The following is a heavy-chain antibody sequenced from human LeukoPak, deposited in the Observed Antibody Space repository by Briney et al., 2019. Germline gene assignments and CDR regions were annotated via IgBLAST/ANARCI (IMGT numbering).Heavy chain of an antibody. V-gene: IGHV4-34*01. CDR3: ARKLRYYDSRLDY. J-gene: IGHJ4*02. D-gene: IGHD3-22*01. Sequence: SETLSLTCAVYGGSFSGYYWSWIRQPPGKGLEWIGEISHSGSTNYNPSLKSRVTISVDTSKNQFSLKLSSVTAADTAVYYCARKLRYYDSRLDYWGQGTLVTVSS. CDR2: ISHSGST. CDR1: GGSFSGYY.